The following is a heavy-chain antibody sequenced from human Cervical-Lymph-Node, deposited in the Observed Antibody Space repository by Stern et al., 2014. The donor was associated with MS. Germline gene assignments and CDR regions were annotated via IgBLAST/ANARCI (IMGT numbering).Heavy chain of an antibody. V-gene: IGHV4-4*02. CDR1: GGSISSSNW. J-gene: IGHJ4*02. CDR3: ARAVMATIKHFDY. Sequence: QVQLVESGPGLVKPSGTLSLTCAVSGGSISSSNWWSWVRQPPGKGLEWIGEIYHSGRTNYNPSLKSRVPISVDKSKNQFSLKLSSVTAADTAVYYCARAVMATIKHFDYWGQGTLVTVSS. D-gene: IGHD5-24*01. CDR2: IYHSGRT.